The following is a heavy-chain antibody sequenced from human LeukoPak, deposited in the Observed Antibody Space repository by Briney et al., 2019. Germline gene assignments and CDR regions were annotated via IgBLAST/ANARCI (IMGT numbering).Heavy chain of an antibody. CDR2: IVAGSGNT. D-gene: IGHD3-22*01. J-gene: IGHJ4*02. CDR3: AASPDYYDSSGYSYYFDY. Sequence: ASLKVSCKASGFTFTSSAVQWVRQARGQRLEWIVRIVAGSGNTNYAQKFQERVTITRDMSTSTAYMELSSLRSEDTAVYYCAASPDYYDSSGYSYYFDYWGQGTLVTVSS. V-gene: IGHV1-58*01. CDR1: GFTFTSSA.